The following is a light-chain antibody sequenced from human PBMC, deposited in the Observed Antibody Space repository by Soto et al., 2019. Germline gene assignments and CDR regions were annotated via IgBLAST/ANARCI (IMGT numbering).Light chain of an antibody. CDR3: QQYGSSST. Sequence: EIVLTQSPGTLSLSPGERATLSCRASQSVSSSYLVWYQQKPGQAPRLLIYGASSRPTGIPDRFSGSGSGTDFTLTISRLEPEDFAVYYCQQYGSSSTFGQGTRLENK. CDR2: GAS. V-gene: IGKV3-20*01. J-gene: IGKJ5*01. CDR1: QSVSSSY.